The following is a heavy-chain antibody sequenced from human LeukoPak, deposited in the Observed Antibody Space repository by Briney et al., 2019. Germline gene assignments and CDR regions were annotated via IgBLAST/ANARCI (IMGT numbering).Heavy chain of an antibody. D-gene: IGHD3-22*01. CDR3: ARDVNYYDSSGYHYYFDY. J-gene: IGHJ4*02. CDR1: GGSISSSSYY. V-gene: IGHV4-39*07. CDR2: IYYSGST. Sequence: SETLSLTCTVSGGSISSSSYYWGWIRQPPGKGLEWIGSIYYSGSTYYNPSLKSRVTISVDTSKNQFSLKLSSVTAADTAVYYCARDVNYYDSSGYHYYFDYWGQGTLVTVSS.